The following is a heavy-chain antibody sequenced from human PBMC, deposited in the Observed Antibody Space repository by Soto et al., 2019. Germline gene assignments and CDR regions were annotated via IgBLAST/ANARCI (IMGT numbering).Heavy chain of an antibody. CDR1: GFTFSSYA. Sequence: EVQLLESGGGLVQPGGSLRLSCAASGFTFSSYAMSWVRQAPGKGLEWVSAISGSGGSTYYADSVKGRFIISRDNSKNTLYLQMNSLRAEDTAVYYCAKSWGSGWYVGYMDVWAKGPRSPSP. J-gene: IGHJ6*03. D-gene: IGHD6-19*01. V-gene: IGHV3-23*01. CDR3: AKSWGSGWYVGYMDV. CDR2: ISGSGGST.